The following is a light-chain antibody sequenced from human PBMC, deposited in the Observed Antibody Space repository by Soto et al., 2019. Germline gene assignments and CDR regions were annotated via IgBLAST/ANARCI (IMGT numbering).Light chain of an antibody. CDR3: AAWDDSLNAVV. CDR2: TNH. Sequence: QSVLTQPPSGSGTPGQRVSISCSGSASNLGGNPVNWYQHLPGAAPKLLIFTNHHRPSGVPDRFSGSKSGTSASLAISGLRSEDEANFYYAAWDDSLNAVVFGGGTKLTVL. J-gene: IGLJ2*01. V-gene: IGLV1-44*01. CDR1: ASNLGGNP.